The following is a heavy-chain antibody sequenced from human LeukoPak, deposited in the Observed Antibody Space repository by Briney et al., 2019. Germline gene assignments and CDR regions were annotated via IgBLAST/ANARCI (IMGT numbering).Heavy chain of an antibody. CDR3: ARSPYDYGDYRSAFDI. CDR1: GGSISSSSYD. J-gene: IGHJ3*02. Sequence: SETLSLTCTVSGGSISSSSYDWGWIRQPPGKGLEWIGSIYYSGSTYYNPSLKSRVTISVDTSKNQFSLKLSSVTAADTAVYYCARSPYDYGDYRSAFDIWGQRTMVTVSS. V-gene: IGHV4-39*07. CDR2: IYYSGST. D-gene: IGHD4-17*01.